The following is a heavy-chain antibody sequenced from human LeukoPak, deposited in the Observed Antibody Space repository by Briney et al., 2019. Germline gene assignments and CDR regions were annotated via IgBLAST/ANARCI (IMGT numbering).Heavy chain of an antibody. CDR2: ISAYNGNT. V-gene: IGHV1-18*01. J-gene: IGHJ4*02. D-gene: IGHD3-10*01. Sequence: VASVKVSCKASGYTFTIYGISWVRQAPGQGLEWMGWISAYNGNTNYAQKLQGRVTMTTDTSTSTAYMELRSLRSDDTAGYYCVRVGEVRGHDWGQGTLVTVSS. CDR1: GYTFTIYG. CDR3: VRVGEVRGHD.